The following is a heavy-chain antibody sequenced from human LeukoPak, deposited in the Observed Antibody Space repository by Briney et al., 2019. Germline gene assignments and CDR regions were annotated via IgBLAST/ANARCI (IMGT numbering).Heavy chain of an antibody. V-gene: IGHV1-46*01. D-gene: IGHD3-22*01. CDR2: INPGGGST. Sequence: ASVKVSCKASGYTFTSYYMHWVRQAPGQGLEWMGIINPGGGSTSYAQKFQGRVTMTRDTSTSTAYMELSSLRPEDTAVYYCAIAINYYDSSGYYNGYFDYWGQGTLVTVSS. CDR3: AIAINYYDSSGYYNGYFDY. J-gene: IGHJ4*02. CDR1: GYTFTSYY.